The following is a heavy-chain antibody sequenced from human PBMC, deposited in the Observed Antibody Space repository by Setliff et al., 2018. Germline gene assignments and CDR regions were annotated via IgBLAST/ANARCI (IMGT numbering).Heavy chain of an antibody. J-gene: IGHJ6*02. CDR1: GGSISSSNW. V-gene: IGHV4-4*02. CDR3: ARKKTVYWYYGMDV. CDR2: IYYSGST. Sequence: SETLSLTCAVSGGSISSSNWWSWVRQPPGKGLEWIGEIYYSGSTYYNPSLKSRVTISVDTSKNQFSLKLSSVTAADTAVYYCARKKTVYWYYGMDVWGQGTTVTV. D-gene: IGHD2-15*01.